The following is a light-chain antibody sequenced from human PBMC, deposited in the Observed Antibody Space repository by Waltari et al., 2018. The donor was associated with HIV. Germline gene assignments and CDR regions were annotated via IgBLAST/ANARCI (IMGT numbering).Light chain of an antibody. J-gene: IGLJ3*02. V-gene: IGLV2-8*01. Sequence: QSALTQPPSAPGPPGQSVTISCTGTSSDVGGYNYVSWYQQHPGKAPKLMIFDVSKRPSGVPYRFSGSKSGNTASLTVSGLQAEDEADYYCGSYSGSKNFAVFGGGTKLTVL. CDR1: SSDVGGYNY. CDR2: DVS. CDR3: GSYSGSKNFAV.